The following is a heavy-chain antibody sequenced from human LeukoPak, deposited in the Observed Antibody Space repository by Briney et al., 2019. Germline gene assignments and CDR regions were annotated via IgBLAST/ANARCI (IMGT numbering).Heavy chain of an antibody. CDR2: IYYSGST. D-gene: IGHD3-22*01. CDR3: ANTMIVVGSYYFDY. Sequence: SETLSLTCTVSGGSISSSSYYWGWIRQPPGMGLEWIGSIYYSGSTYYNPSLKSRVTISVDTSKNQFSLKLSSVTAADTAVYYCANTMIVVGSYYFDYWGQGTLVTVSS. V-gene: IGHV4-39*01. CDR1: GGSISSSSYY. J-gene: IGHJ4*02.